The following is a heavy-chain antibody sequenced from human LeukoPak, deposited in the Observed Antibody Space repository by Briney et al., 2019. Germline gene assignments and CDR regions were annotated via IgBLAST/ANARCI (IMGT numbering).Heavy chain of an antibody. CDR1: GGSFSGYY. CDR3: ARGPDASSWYANWFDP. J-gene: IGHJ5*02. Sequence: KPSETLSLTCAVYGGSFSGYYWSWIRQPPGKGLEWIGEINHSGSTNYNPSLKSRVTISVDTSKNQFSLKLSSVTAADTAVYYCARGPDASSWYANWFDPWGQGTLVTVSS. D-gene: IGHD6-13*01. CDR2: INHSGST. V-gene: IGHV4-34*01.